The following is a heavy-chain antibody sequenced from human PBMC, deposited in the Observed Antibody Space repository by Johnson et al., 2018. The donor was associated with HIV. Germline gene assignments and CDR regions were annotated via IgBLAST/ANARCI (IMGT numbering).Heavy chain of an antibody. J-gene: IGHJ3*02. CDR1: GFTFSRYG. CDR3: ARSSGYYGTDAFDI. V-gene: IGHV3-30*19. Sequence: QVLLVESGGGVVQPGRSLRLSCAASGFTFSRYGMHWVRQAPGKGLEWVAVIWYDGSNKYYADSVKGRFTISRDNSKNTLYLQMNSLRPEDTAVYYCARSSGYYGTDAFDIWGQGTMVTVSS. CDR2: IWYDGSNK. D-gene: IGHD3-22*01.